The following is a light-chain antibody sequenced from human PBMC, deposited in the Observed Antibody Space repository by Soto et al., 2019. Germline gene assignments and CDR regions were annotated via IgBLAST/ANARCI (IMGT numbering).Light chain of an antibody. J-gene: IGKJ2*01. CDR3: QQYNSYNT. CDR1: QSISSW. Sequence: DIQMTQSPSTLSASVGDRVTITCRASQSISSWLAWYQQKPGKATKLLIYKASSLESGVPSRFSGSGSGTEFTLTISSLQPDDFATYYCQQYNSYNTFGQGTKLEIK. V-gene: IGKV1-5*03. CDR2: KAS.